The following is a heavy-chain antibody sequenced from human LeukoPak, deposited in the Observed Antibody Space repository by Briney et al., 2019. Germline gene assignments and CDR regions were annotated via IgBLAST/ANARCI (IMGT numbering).Heavy chain of an antibody. CDR3: ARGTYYYDSSGSSKAFDI. Sequence: GGSLRLSCAASGFTVSSNYMSWVRQAPGKGLEWVSVIYSGGSTYYADSVKGRFTISRDNSKNTLYLQMNSLRAEDTAVYYCARGTYYYDSSGSSKAFDIWGQGTMVTVSS. J-gene: IGHJ3*02. V-gene: IGHV3-66*01. CDR2: IYSGGST. D-gene: IGHD3-22*01. CDR1: GFTVSSNY.